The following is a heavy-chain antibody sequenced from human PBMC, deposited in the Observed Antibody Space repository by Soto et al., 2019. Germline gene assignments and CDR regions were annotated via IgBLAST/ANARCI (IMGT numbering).Heavy chain of an antibody. J-gene: IGHJ6*04. CDR3: ARDVVMDV. D-gene: IGHD2-21*01. CDR1: GYTFTNYA. V-gene: IGHV1-3*01. CDR2: INAGNGNT. Sequence: QVQLVQSGAEVKEPGASVKVSCKASGYTFTNYAMHWVRQAPGQRLEWMGWINAGNGNTKYSPNLQGRLTITRDTSASTADMELSSLRSEDTAVYYCARDVVMDVWGKGTTVTVSS.